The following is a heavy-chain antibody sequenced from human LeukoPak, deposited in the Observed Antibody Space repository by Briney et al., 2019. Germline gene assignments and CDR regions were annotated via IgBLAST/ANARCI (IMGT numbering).Heavy chain of an antibody. D-gene: IGHD3-22*01. J-gene: IGHJ3*02. Sequence: PSETLSLTCIVSSGFISSYYWSWIRQTPGKGLEWIAFINYSGRIKYNPSLQSRVSISLDTSKNHFSLQLRSVMAADTAVYYCARLVDYDNSGDPDTFDIWGQGTIVSIS. CDR1: SGFISSYY. V-gene: IGHV4-59*01. CDR3: ARLVDYDNSGDPDTFDI. CDR2: INYSGRI.